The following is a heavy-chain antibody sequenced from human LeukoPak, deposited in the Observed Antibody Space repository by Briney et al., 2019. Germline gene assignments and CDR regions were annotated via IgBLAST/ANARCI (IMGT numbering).Heavy chain of an antibody. CDR1: GYTFTGYY. CDR2: INPNSGGT. J-gene: IGHJ4*02. Sequence: ASVKVSCKASGYTFTGYYMHWVRQAPGQGLGWMGWINPNSGGTNYAQKYQGRVTMTRDTSISTAYMELSRLRFDDTAVYYCAREYMVTGADYWGQGTLVTVSS. V-gene: IGHV1-2*02. D-gene: IGHD5-18*01. CDR3: AREYMVTGADY.